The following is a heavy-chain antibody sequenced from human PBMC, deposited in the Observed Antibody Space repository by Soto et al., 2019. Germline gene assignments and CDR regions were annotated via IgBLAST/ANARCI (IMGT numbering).Heavy chain of an antibody. V-gene: IGHV3-15*01. CDR3: TTGPVRGVSDY. J-gene: IGHJ4*02. D-gene: IGHD3-10*01. CDR2: IKSKTDGGTT. Sequence: EVQLVESGGGLVKPGGSLRLSCAASGFTFSNAWMSWVRQAPGKGLEWVGRIKSKTDGGTTDYSAPVKGRFTISRDDSKNTLYLQMNSLKTEDTAVYYCTTGPVRGVSDYWGQGTLVTVSS. CDR1: GFTFSNAW.